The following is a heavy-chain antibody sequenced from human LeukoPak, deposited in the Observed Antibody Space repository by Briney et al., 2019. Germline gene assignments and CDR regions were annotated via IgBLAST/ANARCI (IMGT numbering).Heavy chain of an antibody. CDR1: GGTFSSYA. D-gene: IGHD1-26*01. Sequence: ASVKVSCKASGGTFSSYAISWVRQAPGQGLEWMGGIIPIFGTANYAQKFQGRVTITADESTSAAYMELSSLRSEDTAVYYCARDRGATGDYWGQGTLVTVSS. J-gene: IGHJ4*02. CDR2: IIPIFGTA. V-gene: IGHV1-69*13. CDR3: ARDRGATGDY.